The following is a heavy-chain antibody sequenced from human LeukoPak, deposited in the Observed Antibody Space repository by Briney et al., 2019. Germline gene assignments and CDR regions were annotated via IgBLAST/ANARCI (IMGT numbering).Heavy chain of an antibody. CDR1: GYTFSSYS. V-gene: IGHV3-21*01. CDR3: ARDPGWNYFDY. Sequence: GGSLRLSCAASGYTFSSYSMNWVRQAPGKGLEWVSSISSSSSYIYYADSVKGRFTISRDNAKNSLYLQMNSLRAEDTAVYYCARDPGWNYFDYWGQGTLVTVSS. D-gene: IGHD5-24*01. CDR2: ISSSSSYI. J-gene: IGHJ4*02.